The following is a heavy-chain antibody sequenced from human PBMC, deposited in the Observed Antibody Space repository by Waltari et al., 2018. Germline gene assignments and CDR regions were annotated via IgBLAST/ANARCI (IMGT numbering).Heavy chain of an antibody. CDR3: ARSDFWSGYYDLFDY. CDR2: INSNSGGT. J-gene: IGHJ4*02. D-gene: IGHD3-3*01. Sequence: YIHWVRQAPGQGLEWVGRINSNSGGTNFAQKFQGRVTMTRDTSISTAYMELSSLRSDDTAAYYCARSDFWSGYYDLFDYWGQGTLVTVSS. V-gene: IGHV1-2*06. CDR1: Y.